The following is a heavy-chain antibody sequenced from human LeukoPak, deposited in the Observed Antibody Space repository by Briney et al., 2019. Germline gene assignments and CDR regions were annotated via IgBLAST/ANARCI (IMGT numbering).Heavy chain of an antibody. J-gene: IGHJ4*02. Sequence: PGGSLRLSCAASGFTFSIYSMIWVRQAPGKGLEWIGEINHSGSTNYNPSLKSRVTISVDTSKNQFSLKLSSVTAADTAVYYCARGRSGYRVTGYFDYWGQGTLVTVSS. CDR3: ARGRSGYRVTGYFDY. CDR2: INHSGST. V-gene: IGHV4-34*01. D-gene: IGHD5-12*01. CDR1: GFTFSIYS.